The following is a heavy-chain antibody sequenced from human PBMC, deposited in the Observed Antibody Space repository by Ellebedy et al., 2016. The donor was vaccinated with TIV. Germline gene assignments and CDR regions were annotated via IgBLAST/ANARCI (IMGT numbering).Heavy chain of an antibody. D-gene: IGHD2-15*01. CDR2: IKAKTDGATR. Sequence: GGSLRLXCAASGFIFSDAWMNWVRQAPGKGLEWVARIKAKTDGATRDLAAPVKGRFIISRDDSKNTVSLQMDSLKTDDTAVYYCAAGTGYSDLDYWGQGTLVTVSS. V-gene: IGHV3-15*01. CDR3: AAGTGYSDLDY. CDR1: GFIFSDAW. J-gene: IGHJ4*02.